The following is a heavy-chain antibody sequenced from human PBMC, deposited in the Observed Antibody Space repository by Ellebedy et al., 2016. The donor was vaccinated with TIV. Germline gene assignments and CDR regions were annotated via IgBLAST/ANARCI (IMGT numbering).Heavy chain of an antibody. CDR3: TRDPHPPTAPKFDY. Sequence: GESLKISXTASGFTFGDYAMSWFRQAPGKGLEWVGFIRSKAYGGTTEYAASVKGRFTISRDDSKSIAYLQMNSLKTEDTAVYYCTRDPHPPTAPKFDYWGQGTLVTVSS. V-gene: IGHV3-49*03. J-gene: IGHJ4*02. CDR1: GFTFGDYA. CDR2: IRSKAYGGTT.